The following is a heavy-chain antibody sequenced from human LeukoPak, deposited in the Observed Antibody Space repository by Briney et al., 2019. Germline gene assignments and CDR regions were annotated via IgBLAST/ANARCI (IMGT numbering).Heavy chain of an antibody. Sequence: GGSLRLSCAASGFTFSSYAMSWVRQAPGKGLEWVSAISGSGGSTYYADSVKGRFTISRDNSKNTLYLQMNSLRAEDTAVYYCAKDQRAHDSRIVFDYWGQGTLVTVSS. V-gene: IGHV3-23*01. CDR2: ISGSGGST. CDR1: GFTFSSYA. D-gene: IGHD3-22*01. CDR3: AKDQRAHDSRIVFDY. J-gene: IGHJ4*02.